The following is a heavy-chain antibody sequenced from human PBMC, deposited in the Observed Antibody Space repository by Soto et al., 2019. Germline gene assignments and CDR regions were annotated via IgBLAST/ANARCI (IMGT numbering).Heavy chain of an antibody. CDR2: INHSGSA. J-gene: IGHJ4*02. CDR1: GGSFNGYY. CDR3: SKGPQGGYYDSGSFYSSVY. Sequence: SETLSLTCAVYGGSFNGYYWSWIRQPPGKGLEWIGEINHSGSANYNPTFKSRVSISVDTSKNQLSLQLSSVTAADTAVYYCSKGPQGGYYDSGSFYSSVYWGQGTLVTVSS. D-gene: IGHD3-10*01. V-gene: IGHV4-34*01.